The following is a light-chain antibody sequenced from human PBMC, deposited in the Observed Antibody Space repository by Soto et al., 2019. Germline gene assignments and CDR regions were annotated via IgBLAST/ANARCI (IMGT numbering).Light chain of an antibody. CDR1: NIGGKT. Sequence: YELTQPPSVSVAPGQTATITCGGNNIGGKTVHWYQQKPGQAPVVVVDHDTDRPSGIPERFSGSNSGNTATLTISRVEAGDEADYYCQVWASSTDLYVFGPGTKVTVL. J-gene: IGLJ1*01. CDR3: QVWASSTDLYV. V-gene: IGLV3-21*02. CDR2: HDT.